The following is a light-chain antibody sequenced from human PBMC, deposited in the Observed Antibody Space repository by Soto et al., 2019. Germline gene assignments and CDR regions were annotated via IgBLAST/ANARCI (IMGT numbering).Light chain of an antibody. CDR2: GAS. CDR1: QSVSSNY. J-gene: IGKJ1*01. CDR3: QQYDTSPRT. Sequence: EVMLTQSPGTLSLSPGERATLSCRASQSVSSNYLAWYQQKSGQAPRLLIYGASNRATGIPDRFSGSGSGTDFTLTIMRLEPEDFAVYYCQQYDTSPRTFGQGTKVKFK. V-gene: IGKV3-20*01.